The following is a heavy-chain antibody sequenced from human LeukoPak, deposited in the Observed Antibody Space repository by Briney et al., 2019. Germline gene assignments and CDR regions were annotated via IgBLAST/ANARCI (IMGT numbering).Heavy chain of an antibody. Sequence: PGGSLRLSCAASGFIFSSNWMHWVRQAPGKGLVWVSRISGGGSRTDYADSVKGRFTISRDNRKNTLYLQMNSLRAEDTAVYYCARPLGPSVDFDYWGQGTLVTVSP. CDR2: ISGGGSRT. V-gene: IGHV3-74*01. CDR1: GFIFSSNW. D-gene: IGHD7-27*01. J-gene: IGHJ4*02. CDR3: ARPLGPSVDFDY.